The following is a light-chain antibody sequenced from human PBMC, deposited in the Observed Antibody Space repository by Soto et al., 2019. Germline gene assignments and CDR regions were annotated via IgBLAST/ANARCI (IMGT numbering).Light chain of an antibody. V-gene: IGLV1-47*02. CDR1: SSNIGSNY. J-gene: IGLJ1*01. CDR2: IND. CDR3: AAWDDSLSGSYV. Sequence: QPVLTQPPSASGTPGQMVTISCSGSSSNIGSNYVYWYQHLPGTAPKLLIFINDRRPSGVPERFSGSKSGTSASLAISGLRSEDEGDYYCAAWDDSLSGSYVFGTGTNVTVL.